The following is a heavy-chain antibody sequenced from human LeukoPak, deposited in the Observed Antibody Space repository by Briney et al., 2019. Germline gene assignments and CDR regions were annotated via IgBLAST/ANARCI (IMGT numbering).Heavy chain of an antibody. CDR3: ARDALRTGYLAGYYYYMDV. CDR1: GGTFSSYA. D-gene: IGHD3/OR15-3a*01. V-gene: IGHV1-69*05. J-gene: IGHJ6*03. CDR2: IIPIFGTA. Sequence: GASVKVSCKASGGTFSSYAISWVRQAPGQGLEWMGRIIPIFGTANYAQKFQGRVTITTDESTSTAYMELRSLRSEDTAVYYCARDALRTGYLAGYYYYMDVWGKGTTVTVSS.